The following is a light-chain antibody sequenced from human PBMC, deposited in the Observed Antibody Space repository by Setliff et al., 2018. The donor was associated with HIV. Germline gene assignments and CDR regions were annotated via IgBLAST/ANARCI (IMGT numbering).Light chain of an antibody. Sequence: QSALTQPASVSGSPGQSITISCTGASSDVGGYNYVSWYQQHPGKAPKPMIYEVINRPSGVSNRFSASKSGNTASLTISGLQAEDEADYYCSSFTSSGTYVFGTGTKVTVL. CDR2: EVI. CDR1: SSDVGGYNY. CDR3: SSFTSSGTYV. J-gene: IGLJ1*01. V-gene: IGLV2-14*01.